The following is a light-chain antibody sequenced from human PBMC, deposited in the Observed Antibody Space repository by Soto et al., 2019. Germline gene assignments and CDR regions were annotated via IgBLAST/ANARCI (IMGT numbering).Light chain of an antibody. CDR1: QGISSY. V-gene: IGKV1-27*01. CDR3: QKYNSAPWT. J-gene: IGKJ1*01. CDR2: AAS. Sequence: IRMTQSPSSLSATTLALVTITCRASQGISSYLAWYQQKPGKAPKLLIYAASTLQSGVPSRFSGSGSGTDFTLTISSLQPEDVATYYCQKYNSAPWTFGQGTKVDI.